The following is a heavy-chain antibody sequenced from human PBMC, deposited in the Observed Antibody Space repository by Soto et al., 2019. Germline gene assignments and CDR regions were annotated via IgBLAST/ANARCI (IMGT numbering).Heavy chain of an antibody. CDR1: GGSISSYY. V-gene: IGHV4-59*08. CDR3: ARNYGPGYTFDY. CDR2: MYYSGST. D-gene: IGHD3-10*01. Sequence: SETLSLTCTVSGGSISSYYWSWIRQPPGKGLEWIGYMYYSGSTNYTPSLRSRVTISVDTSKNQFSLKLSSVTAADTAVYYCARNYGPGYTFDYWGQGTLVTVSS. J-gene: IGHJ4*02.